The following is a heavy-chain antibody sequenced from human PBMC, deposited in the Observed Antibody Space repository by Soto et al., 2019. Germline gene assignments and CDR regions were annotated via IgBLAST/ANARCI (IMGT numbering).Heavy chain of an antibody. CDR1: GFTFDEYA. CDR3: AKDISRGPTKNYDFWSGPEY. CDR2: ISWDGSNR. J-gene: IGHJ4*02. Sequence: GSLRLSCAASGFTFDEYAMDWVRQPPWKGLEWVSLISWDGSNRYYADSVQGRFTISRDNSKYSLYLEMNSLRPEDTALYYCAKDISRGPTKNYDFWSGPEYWGQGTLVTVSA. V-gene: IGHV3-43D*04. D-gene: IGHD3-3*01.